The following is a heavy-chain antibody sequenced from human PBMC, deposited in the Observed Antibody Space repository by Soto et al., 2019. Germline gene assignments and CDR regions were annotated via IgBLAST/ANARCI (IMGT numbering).Heavy chain of an antibody. CDR1: GFTFSSYS. V-gene: IGHV3-48*01. CDR3: AKDRIPYYYDSSGPGDAFDI. Sequence: GGSLRLSCAASGFTFSSYSMNWVRQAPGKGLEWVSYISSSISTIYYADSLKGRFTISRDNAKNSLYLQMNSLRAEDTAVYYCAKDRIPYYYDSSGPGDAFDIWGQGTMVTVSS. J-gene: IGHJ3*02. D-gene: IGHD3-22*01. CDR2: ISSSISTI.